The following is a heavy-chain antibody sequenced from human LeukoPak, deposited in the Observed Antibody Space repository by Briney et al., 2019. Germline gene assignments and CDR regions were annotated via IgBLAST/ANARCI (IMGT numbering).Heavy chain of an antibody. CDR3: TRGGYYDSSGYYYCDP. J-gene: IGHJ5*02. Sequence: GRSLRLSCTASGFTFGDYAMSWFRQAPGKGLEWVGFIRSNAYGGTTEYAASVKGRFTISRDDSKSIAYLQMNSLKTEDTAVYYCTRGGYYDSSGYYYCDPWGQGTLVTVSS. CDR1: GFTFGDYA. V-gene: IGHV3-49*03. D-gene: IGHD3-22*01. CDR2: IRSNAYGGTT.